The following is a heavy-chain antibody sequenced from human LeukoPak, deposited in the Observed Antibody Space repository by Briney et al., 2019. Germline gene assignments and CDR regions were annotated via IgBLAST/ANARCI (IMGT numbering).Heavy chain of an antibody. CDR3: ARGVIVVVIKRPNWFDP. J-gene: IGHJ5*02. V-gene: IGHV4-34*01. CDR2: INHSGST. CDR1: GGSFSGYY. D-gene: IGHD3-22*01. Sequence: SETLSLTCAVYGGSFSGYYWSWIRQPPGKGLEWIGEINHSGSTNYNPSLKSRVTISVDTSKNQVSLKLSSVTAADTAVYYCARGVIVVVIKRPNWFDPWGQGTLVTVSS.